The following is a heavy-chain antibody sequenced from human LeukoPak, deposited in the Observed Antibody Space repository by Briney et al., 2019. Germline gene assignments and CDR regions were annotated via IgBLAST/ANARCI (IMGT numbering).Heavy chain of an antibody. Sequence: PGGSLRLSCAASGFTVSNNSLSWVRQAPGKGLEWVSVIYSGGSTYYADSVKGRFTISRDNSKNTLYLQMNSLRAEDTALYYCARNEYETLDYWGQGTLVTVSS. CDR3: ARNEYETLDY. CDR2: IYSGGST. CDR1: GFTVSNNS. D-gene: IGHD2/OR15-2a*01. J-gene: IGHJ4*02. V-gene: IGHV3-53*01.